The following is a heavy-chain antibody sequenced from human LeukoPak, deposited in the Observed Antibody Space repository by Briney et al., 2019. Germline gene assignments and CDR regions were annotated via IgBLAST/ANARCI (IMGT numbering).Heavy chain of an antibody. CDR3: ASAGPAKYSSSSRVDY. Sequence: PGGSLILSCAASGFTFSTYWMTWVRQAPGKGLEWVANIKQDGSEKYYVDSVKGRFTISRDNAKNSLYLQMNSLRAEDTAVYYCASAGPAKYSSSSRVDYWGQGTLVTVPS. CDR1: GFTFSTYW. CDR2: IKQDGSEK. J-gene: IGHJ4*02. D-gene: IGHD6-6*01. V-gene: IGHV3-7*01.